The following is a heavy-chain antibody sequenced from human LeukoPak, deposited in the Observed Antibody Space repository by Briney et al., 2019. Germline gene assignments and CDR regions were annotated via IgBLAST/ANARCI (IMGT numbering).Heavy chain of an antibody. D-gene: IGHD3-10*01. Sequence: GRSLRLSCAASGFTFDDYAMHWVRQAPGKGLEWVSGISWNSGSIGYADSVKGRFTISRDNAKNSLYLQMNSLRAEDTAVYYCAKEGPGGGFDYWGQGTLVTVSS. CDR2: ISWNSGSI. CDR3: AKEGPGGGFDY. J-gene: IGHJ4*02. V-gene: IGHV3-9*01. CDR1: GFTFDDYA.